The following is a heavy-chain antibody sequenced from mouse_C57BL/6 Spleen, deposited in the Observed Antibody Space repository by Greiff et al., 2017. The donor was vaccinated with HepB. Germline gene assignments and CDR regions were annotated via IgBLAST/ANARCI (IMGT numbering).Heavy chain of an antibody. Sequence: QVQLQQPGAELVRPGSSVKLSCKASGYTFTSYWMHWVKQRPIQGLEWIGNIDPSDSETHYNQKFKDKATLTVDKSSSTAYMQLSSLTSEDSAVYYCARDHYGNYNYAMDYWGQGTSVTVSS. CDR2: IDPSDSET. CDR1: GYTFTSYW. V-gene: IGHV1-52*01. CDR3: ARDHYGNYNYAMDY. J-gene: IGHJ4*01. D-gene: IGHD2-1*01.